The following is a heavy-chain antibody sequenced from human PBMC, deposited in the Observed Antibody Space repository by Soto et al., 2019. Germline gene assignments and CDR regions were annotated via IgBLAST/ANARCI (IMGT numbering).Heavy chain of an antibody. V-gene: IGHV1-18*01. J-gene: IGHJ1*01. CDR1: GYTFSTSG. CDR2: IRPDNGNR. D-gene: IGHD1-20*01. CDR3: ARDTESNSYND. Sequence: ASVKVSCKTSGYTFSTSGISWVRQAPGQGLEWVGWIRPDNGNRKSAQRLQGRVTLTTDTSASTAYMELRSLTSDDTATYYCARDTESNSYNDWGQGTLVTVSS.